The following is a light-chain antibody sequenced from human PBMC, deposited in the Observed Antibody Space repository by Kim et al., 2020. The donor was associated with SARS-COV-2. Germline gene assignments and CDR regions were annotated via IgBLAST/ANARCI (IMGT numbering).Light chain of an antibody. V-gene: IGKV1-5*03. J-gene: IGKJ1*01. CDR2: QAS. CDR3: QQYHTHST. Sequence: DIQMTQSPAFLSASVGDTVTITCRASQSVHIWLAWYQQIPGKAPKLLIHQASNLQSGVPSRFSGRGSGSEFTLTINSLQSGDFATYYCQQYHTHSTFGQGTKVDI. CDR1: QSVHIW.